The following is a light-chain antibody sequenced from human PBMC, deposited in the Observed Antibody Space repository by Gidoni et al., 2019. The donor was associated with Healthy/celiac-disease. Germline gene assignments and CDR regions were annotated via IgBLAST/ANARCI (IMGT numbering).Light chain of an antibody. CDR3: QQYNNWPPLT. J-gene: IGKJ4*01. V-gene: IGKV3-15*01. Sequence: EIEMTQSTATLSVSPGERATLSCRASQSVSSNLAWYQQKPCQAPRLLIYGASTRATGIPARFSGSGSGTEFTLTISSLPSEDFAVYYCQQYNNWPPLTFGGGTKVEIK. CDR2: GAS. CDR1: QSVSSN.